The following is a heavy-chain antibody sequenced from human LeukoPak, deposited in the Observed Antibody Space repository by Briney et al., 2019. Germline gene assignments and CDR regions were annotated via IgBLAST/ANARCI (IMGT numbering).Heavy chain of an antibody. J-gene: IGHJ5*02. Sequence: GGSLRLSCAASGFTFSNYWMHWVRQAPGKGLVWVSRINSDGSSTSYADSVKGRFTISRDNAKYTPYLQMNSLRAEDTAVYYCAKEHSGSYSNWFDPWGQGTLVTVSS. CDR1: GFTFSNYW. CDR3: AKEHSGSYSNWFDP. CDR2: INSDGSST. V-gene: IGHV3-74*01. D-gene: IGHD1-26*01.